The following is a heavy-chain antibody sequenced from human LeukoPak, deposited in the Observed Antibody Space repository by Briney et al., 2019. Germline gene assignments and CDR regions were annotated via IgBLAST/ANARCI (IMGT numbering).Heavy chain of an antibody. CDR2: AYDTGST. CDR1: GDSISAGNYY. V-gene: IGHV4-61*02. Sequence: SQTLSLTCTVSGDSISAGNYYWSWIRQPAGKGLEWVGRAYDTGSTWHSPSLKDRVTISIDTSKNQFSLNLNSVTAADTAVYFCARIVGSEGNSSGWYDYWGPGILVTVSS. CDR3: ARIVGSEGNSSGWYDY. D-gene: IGHD6-19*01. J-gene: IGHJ4*02.